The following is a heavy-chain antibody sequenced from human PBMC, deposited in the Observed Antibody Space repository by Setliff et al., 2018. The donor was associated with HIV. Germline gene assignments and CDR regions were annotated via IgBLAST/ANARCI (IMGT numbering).Heavy chain of an antibody. CDR2: ISDSGDNT. CDR1: GFPFSTYA. D-gene: IGHD6-13*01. V-gene: IGHV3-23*01. J-gene: IGHJ4*02. Sequence: GGSLRLSCAASGFPFSTYAMNWVRQAPGKGLEWVSAISDSGDNTYYADSVKGRFTISRDNSRDTLYLQMNSLRVEGTAVYFCAKTIAALDYWGQGTLVTVSS. CDR3: AKTIAALDY.